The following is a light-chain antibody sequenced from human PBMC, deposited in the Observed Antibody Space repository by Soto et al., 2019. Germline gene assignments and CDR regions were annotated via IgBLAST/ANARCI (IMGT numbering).Light chain of an antibody. J-gene: IGLJ3*02. CDR3: SSYTTTNSWV. CDR1: GGDFGSSTY. CDR2: EVN. V-gene: IGLV2-14*01. Sequence: QSALIQPASVSGSPGQSLIISCTGTGGDFGSSTYVSWYQQHSDKAPKVVIYEVNKRPSGVSSRFSGAKSGSTASLTISGLQGDDEATYFCSSYTTTNSWVFGGGTNLTVL.